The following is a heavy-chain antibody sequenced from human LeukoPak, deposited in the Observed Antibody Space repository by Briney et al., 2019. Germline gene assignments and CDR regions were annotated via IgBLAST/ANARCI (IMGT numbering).Heavy chain of an antibody. CDR2: IYYSGST. V-gene: IGHV4-39*07. J-gene: IGHJ4*02. Sequence: PSETLSLTCTVSGCSISSSSYYWGWIRQPPGKGLEWIGSIYYSGSTYYNPSLKSRVTISVDTSKNQFSLKLSSVTAADTDVYYCARGRALITMIVVVIAHYFDYWGQGTLVTVSS. CDR1: GCSISSSSYY. D-gene: IGHD3-22*01. CDR3: ARGRALITMIVVVIAHYFDY.